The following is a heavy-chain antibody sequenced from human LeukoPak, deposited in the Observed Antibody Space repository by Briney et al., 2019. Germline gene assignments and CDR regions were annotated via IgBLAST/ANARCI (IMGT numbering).Heavy chain of an antibody. Sequence: SETLSLTCTVSGGSISSYYRSWIRQPPGKGLEWIGYIYYSGSTNYNPSLKSRVTVSVDTSKNQFSLKLSSVTAADTAVYYCARDRSSGYYPDAFDIWGQGTMVTVSS. D-gene: IGHD3-22*01. CDR2: IYYSGST. V-gene: IGHV4-59*01. J-gene: IGHJ3*02. CDR3: ARDRSSGYYPDAFDI. CDR1: GGSISSYY.